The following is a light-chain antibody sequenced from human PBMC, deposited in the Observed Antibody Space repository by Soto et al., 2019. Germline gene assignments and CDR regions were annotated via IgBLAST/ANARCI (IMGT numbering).Light chain of an antibody. Sequence: ENVLTQSPGTLSLSPGERATLSCRASQSVSSTYLAWYQQKPGQAPSLLIYGAFNRATGIPDRFSGSGSGTDFALTISRLEPEDFAVYYCQQYGSSPLYTFGQGTKLEI. V-gene: IGKV3-20*01. CDR1: QSVSSTY. J-gene: IGKJ2*01. CDR3: QQYGSSPLYT. CDR2: GAF.